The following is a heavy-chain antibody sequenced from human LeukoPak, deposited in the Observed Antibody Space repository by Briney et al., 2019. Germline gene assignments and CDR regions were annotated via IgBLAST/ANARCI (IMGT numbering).Heavy chain of an antibody. D-gene: IGHD3-22*01. V-gene: IGHV3-74*01. J-gene: IGHJ4*02. Sequence: GGSLRLSCAASGFTFSSSGMHWVRQAPGKGLVWVSRINSDDSRTTYADSVKGRFTISRDNAKNTLYLQMNSLRAEDTAVYYCARGLVHDTSGYYSDCWGQGTLVTVSS. CDR3: ARGLVHDTSGYYSDC. CDR2: INSDDSRT. CDR1: GFTFSSSG.